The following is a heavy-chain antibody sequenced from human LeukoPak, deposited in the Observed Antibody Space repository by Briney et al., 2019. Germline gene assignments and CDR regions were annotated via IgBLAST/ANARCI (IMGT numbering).Heavy chain of an antibody. J-gene: IGHJ4*02. V-gene: IGHV3-7*01. Sequence: GSLRLSCAASGFTFSSYAMSWVRQAPGKGLEWVANMKEDGSKQFYVDSVKGRFTISRDNAKNSLYLQMNGLRAEDTAVYYCARILTGYDAFDYWGQGTLVTVSS. CDR2: MKEDGSKQ. CDR3: ARILTGYDAFDY. CDR1: GFTFSSYA. D-gene: IGHD3-9*01.